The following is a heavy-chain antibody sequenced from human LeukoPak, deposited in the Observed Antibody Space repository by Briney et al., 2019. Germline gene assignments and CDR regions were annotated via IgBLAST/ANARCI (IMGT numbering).Heavy chain of an antibody. V-gene: IGHV3-11*01. J-gene: IGHJ3*02. CDR2: ISSSGSTI. CDR1: GFTFSDYY. Sequence: PGGSLRLSCAASGFTFSDYYMSWIRQAPGKGLEWVSYISSSGSTIYYADSVKGRFTISRDNAKNSLYLQMNSLRAEDTAVYYCARHGPAGVTTHAFDIWGQGTMVTVSS. CDR3: ARHGPAGVTTHAFDI. D-gene: IGHD4-17*01.